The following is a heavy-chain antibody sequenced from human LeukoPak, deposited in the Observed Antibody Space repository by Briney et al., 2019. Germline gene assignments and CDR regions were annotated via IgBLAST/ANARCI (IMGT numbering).Heavy chain of an antibody. CDR1: GFTFDDYA. J-gene: IGHJ4*02. D-gene: IGHD3-10*01. CDR2: ISWNSGRI. CDR3: AEAGFGELSPQYYFDY. Sequence: PGRSLRLSCAASGFTFDDYAMHWVRQAPGKGLEWVSGISWNSGRIGYADSVKGRFTISRDNAKNSLYLQMNSLRAEDTALYYCAEAGFGELSPQYYFDYWGQGTLVTVSS. V-gene: IGHV3-9*01.